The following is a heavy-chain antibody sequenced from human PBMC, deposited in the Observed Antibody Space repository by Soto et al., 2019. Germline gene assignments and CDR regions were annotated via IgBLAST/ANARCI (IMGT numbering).Heavy chain of an antibody. CDR1: GCRFTSYW. Sequence: PGEPLKVSYRTSGCRFTSYWIAWVRQMHGKGLEWMGIIFPSDSDTRYSPSFQGQVTISADRSTSTVFLQWASLKASDTAVYFCARKDKSGYFNWFGPWGQGTLVTVSS. CDR3: ARKDKSGYFNWFGP. CDR2: IFPSDSDT. V-gene: IGHV5-51*01. J-gene: IGHJ5*02. D-gene: IGHD3-22*01.